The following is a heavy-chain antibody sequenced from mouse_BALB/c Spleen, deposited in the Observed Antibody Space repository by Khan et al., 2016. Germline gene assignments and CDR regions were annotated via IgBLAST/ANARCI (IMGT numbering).Heavy chain of an antibody. D-gene: IGHD2-13*01. J-gene: IGHJ4*01. CDR1: EYTFTNYG. CDR2: INTNTGEP. CDR3: ARTGDCPYYAMDY. V-gene: IGHV9-3*02. Sequence: QIQLVQSGPELKKPGETVKISCKASEYTFTNYGMNWVKQAPGKGLQWMGWINTNTGEPTYAEAFKGRFVFTLEASASTAYLQINNLKNEDSATYCGARTGDCPYYAMDYWGQGTSVTVSS.